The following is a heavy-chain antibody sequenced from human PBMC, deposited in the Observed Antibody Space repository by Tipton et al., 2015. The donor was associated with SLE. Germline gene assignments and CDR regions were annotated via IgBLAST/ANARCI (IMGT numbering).Heavy chain of an antibody. CDR2: IYYSGST. D-gene: IGHD3/OR15-3a*01. Sequence: TLSLTCTVSGGSLSSGGYYWSWIRQHPGKGLEWIGYIYYSGSTYYNPSLKSRVTISVDTSKNQFSLKLSSVTAADTAVYYCARRGYDFWSGWGYYYYYREVSGKVTTVTVSS. J-gene: IGHJ6*03. CDR3: ARRGYDFWSGWGYYYYYREV. V-gene: IGHV4-31*03. CDR1: GGSLSSGGYY.